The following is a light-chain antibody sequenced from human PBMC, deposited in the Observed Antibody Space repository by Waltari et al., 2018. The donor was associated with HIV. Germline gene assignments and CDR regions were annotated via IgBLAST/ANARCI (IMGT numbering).Light chain of an antibody. Sequence: DIQMTQFPSSLSASVGDRVTITCRATQDIANSVSWYQQRPGKVPKVLVYNGFIRHRGVASRFSGSGSGTEYTLTISSLQPEDFATYYCHQYFIDPFTFGGGTKVEI. J-gene: IGKJ4*01. CDR3: HQYFIDPFT. CDR2: NGF. V-gene: IGKV1-NL1*01. CDR1: QDIANS.